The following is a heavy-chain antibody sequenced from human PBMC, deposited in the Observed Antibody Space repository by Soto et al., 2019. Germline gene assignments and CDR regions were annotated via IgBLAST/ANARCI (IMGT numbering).Heavy chain of an antibody. J-gene: IGHJ6*02. D-gene: IGHD2-2*01. V-gene: IGHV1-69*01. CDR2: IIPIFGTA. CDR1: GGTFSSYA. Sequence: QVQLVQSGAEVKKPGSSVKVSCKASGGTFSSYAISWVRQAPGQGLEWMGGIIPIFGTANYAQKFQGRVTITADESTSTAYMELSSLRSEDTAVYYCARGYCSSTSCYTSLYYYDGMDVWGQGTTVTVSS. CDR3: ARGYCSSTSCYTSLYYYDGMDV.